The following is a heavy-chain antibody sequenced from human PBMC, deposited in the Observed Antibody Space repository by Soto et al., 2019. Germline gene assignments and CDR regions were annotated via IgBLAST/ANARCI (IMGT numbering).Heavy chain of an antibody. CDR2: INHSGST. V-gene: IGHV4-34*01. CDR3: ARPRIVVVPAAIPAYMDV. J-gene: IGHJ6*03. D-gene: IGHD2-2*01. Sequence: SETLSLTCAVYGGSFSGYYWSWIRQPPGKGLEWIGEINHSGSTNYNPSLKSRVTISVDTSKNQFSLKLSSVTAADTAVYYCARPRIVVVPAAIPAYMDVWGKGTTLTVSS. CDR1: GGSFSGYY.